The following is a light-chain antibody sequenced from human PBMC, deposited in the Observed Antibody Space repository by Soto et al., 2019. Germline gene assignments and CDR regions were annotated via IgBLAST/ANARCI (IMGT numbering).Light chain of an antibody. CDR1: SSDIGVFNY. CDR3: SSFTSSPTYV. Sequence: QSVLTQPASVSGSPGQSITISCTGTSSDIGVFNYVSWYQQHPGKAPKLMIYEVTNRPSGTSNRFSGSKSGNTASLTISGLQAEDEADYYCSSFTSSPTYVFGTGTKVTVL. CDR2: EVT. V-gene: IGLV2-14*01. J-gene: IGLJ1*01.